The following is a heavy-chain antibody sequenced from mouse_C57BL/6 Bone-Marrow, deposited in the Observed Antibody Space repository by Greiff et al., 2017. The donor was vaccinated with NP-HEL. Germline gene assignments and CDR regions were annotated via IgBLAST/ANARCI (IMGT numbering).Heavy chain of an antibody. CDR2: IDPANGNT. Sequence: VQLQQSVAELVRPGASVKLSCTASGFNIKNTYMHWVKQRPEQGLEWIGRIDPANGNTKYAPKFKGKATITADTSSNTDYLQLSSLTSVDTAIYYCAWRDYYDYAWFAYWCPGTLVTVSA. J-gene: IGHJ3*01. D-gene: IGHD2-4*01. V-gene: IGHV14-3*01. CDR1: GFNIKNTY. CDR3: AWRDYYDYAWFAY.